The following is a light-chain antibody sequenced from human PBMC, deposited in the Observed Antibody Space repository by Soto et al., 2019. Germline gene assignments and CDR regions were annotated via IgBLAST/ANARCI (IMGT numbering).Light chain of an antibody. CDR3: QQYGSSTAT. Sequence: EIVMTQSPATLSVSPGERATLSCRASQSVSSNLAWYQKKPGQAPRLLIYDASSKATGIPDRFSGSGSGTDFNLTISRLETEDFAVYECQQYGSSTATFGQGTKVEIK. CDR1: QSVSSN. CDR2: DAS. J-gene: IGKJ1*01. V-gene: IGKV3-20*01.